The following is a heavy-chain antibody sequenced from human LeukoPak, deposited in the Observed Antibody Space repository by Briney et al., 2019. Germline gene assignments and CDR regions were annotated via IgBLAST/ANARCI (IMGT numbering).Heavy chain of an antibody. J-gene: IGHJ4*02. CDR1: GFTFSSYA. CDR2: ISGSGGST. CDR3: ATPSRPRPYSSSWPFDY. Sequence: GGSLRLSWAASGFTFSSYAMSWVRQAPGKGLEWVSAISGSGGSTYYADSVKGRFTISRDNSKNTLYLQMNSLRAEDTAVYYCATPSRPRPYSSSWPFDYWGQGTLVTVSS. V-gene: IGHV3-23*01. D-gene: IGHD6-13*01.